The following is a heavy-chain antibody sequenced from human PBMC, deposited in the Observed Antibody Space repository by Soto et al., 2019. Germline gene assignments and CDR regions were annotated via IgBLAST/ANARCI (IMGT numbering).Heavy chain of an antibody. D-gene: IGHD1-26*01. CDR3: VRALGLVGAHTALDY. CDR1: GGSFSGYY. J-gene: IGHJ4*02. CDR2: INHSGST. V-gene: IGHV4-34*01. Sequence: QVQLQQWGAGLLKPSETLSLTCAVYGGSFSGYYWTWIRQPPGKGLEWIGEINHSGSTNYTPSLKSRVTISVDTSKNQFSLKLSSVTAADTAVYYCVRALGLVGAHTALDYWGQGTLVTVSS.